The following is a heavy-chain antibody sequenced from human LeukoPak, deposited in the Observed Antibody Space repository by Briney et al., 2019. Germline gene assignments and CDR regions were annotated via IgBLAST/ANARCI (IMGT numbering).Heavy chain of an antibody. Sequence: GGSLRLSCAASGFTVSSNYMSWVRQAPGKGLEWVSVIYSGGSTYYADSVKGRFTISRHNSKNTLYLQMNSPRAEDTAVYYCARESRNYFDYWGQGTLVTVSS. CDR1: GFTVSSNY. J-gene: IGHJ4*02. CDR2: IYSGGST. V-gene: IGHV3-53*04. CDR3: ARESRNYFDY.